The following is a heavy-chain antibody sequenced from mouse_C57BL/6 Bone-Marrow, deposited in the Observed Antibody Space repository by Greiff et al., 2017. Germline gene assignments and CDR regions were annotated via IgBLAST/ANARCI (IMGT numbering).Heavy chain of an antibody. CDR3: TREGASYYSNLAY. CDR2: IDPSDSYT. CDR1: GYTFTSYW. Sequence: VQLQQPGAELVKPGASVKLSCKASGYTFTSYWMPWVKQRPGQGLEWIGEIDPSDSYTNYNQKFKGKATLTVDTSSSTAYMQLSSLTSEDSAVYYCTREGASYYSNLAYWGQGTLVTVSA. D-gene: IGHD2-5*01. J-gene: IGHJ3*01. V-gene: IGHV1-50*01.